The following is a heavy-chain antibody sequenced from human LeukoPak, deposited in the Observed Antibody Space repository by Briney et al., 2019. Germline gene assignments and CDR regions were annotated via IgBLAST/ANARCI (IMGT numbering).Heavy chain of an antibody. V-gene: IGHV3-23*01. Sequence: SGGSLRLSCAASGFTFSSYAMSWVRQAPGKGLEWVSGISSSGGSTYYADSVKGRFTISRDNSKNTLYLQMNSLRAEDTAVYYCAKESIDAFDIWGQGTMVTVSS. J-gene: IGHJ3*02. CDR3: AKESIDAFDI. CDR1: GFTFSSYA. CDR2: ISSSGGST.